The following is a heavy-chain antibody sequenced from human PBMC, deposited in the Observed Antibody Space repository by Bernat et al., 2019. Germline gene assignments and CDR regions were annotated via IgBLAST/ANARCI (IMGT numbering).Heavy chain of an antibody. J-gene: IGHJ3*02. D-gene: IGHD2-15*01. V-gene: IGHV1-3*01. Sequence: QVQLVQSGAEVKKPGASVKVSCKASGYTFTSYAMHWVRQAPGQRLEWMGWINAGNGNTKYSQKFQGRVTITRGTSASTAYMELSSLRSEDTAVYYCARDRYCSGGSCSDAFDIWGQGTMVTVSS. CDR1: GYTFTSYA. CDR3: ARDRYCSGGSCSDAFDI. CDR2: INAGNGNT.